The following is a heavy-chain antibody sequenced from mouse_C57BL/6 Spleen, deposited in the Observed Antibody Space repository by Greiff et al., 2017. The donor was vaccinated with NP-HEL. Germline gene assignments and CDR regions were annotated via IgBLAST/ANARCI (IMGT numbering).Heavy chain of an antibody. CDR1: GFTFSDAW. D-gene: IGHD2-12*01. CDR2: IRNKANNHAT. J-gene: IGHJ1*03. V-gene: IGHV6-6*01. Sequence: EVQLQESGGGLVQPGGSMKLSCAASGFTFSDAWMDWVRQSPEKGLEWVAEIRNKANNHATYYAESVKGRFTISRDDAKSSVYLQMNSLRAEDTGIYYCTRDYYSFWYFDVWGTGTTVTVSS. CDR3: TRDYYSFWYFDV.